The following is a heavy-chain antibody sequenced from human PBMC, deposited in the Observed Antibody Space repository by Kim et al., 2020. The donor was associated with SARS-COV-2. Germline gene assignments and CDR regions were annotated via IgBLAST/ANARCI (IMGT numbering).Heavy chain of an antibody. Sequence: GGSLRLSCAASGFIVSKNYMNWVRQAPGKGLEWVSVIYNDGSTYYADSVKGRFTISRDNSKNTLYLQMNSLRAEDTAVYYCAVGILGNDYWGQGTLVTVSS. CDR1: GFIVSKNY. D-gene: IGHD2-15*01. CDR3: AVGILGNDY. CDR2: IYNDGST. V-gene: IGHV3-53*01. J-gene: IGHJ4*02.